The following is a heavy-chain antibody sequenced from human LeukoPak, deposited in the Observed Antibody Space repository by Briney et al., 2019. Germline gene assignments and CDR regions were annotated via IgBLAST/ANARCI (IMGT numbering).Heavy chain of an antibody. J-gene: IGHJ4*02. V-gene: IGHV4-59*08. CDR1: GGSISSYY. Sequence: SETLSLTCTVSGGSISSYYWSWIRQPPGKGLEWIGYIYYSGSTNYNPSLRSRVTISVDTSKNQFSLKLSSVTAADTAVYYCARLGQQPVPDYWGQGTLVAVSS. CDR3: ARLGQQPVPDY. D-gene: IGHD6-13*01. CDR2: IYYSGST.